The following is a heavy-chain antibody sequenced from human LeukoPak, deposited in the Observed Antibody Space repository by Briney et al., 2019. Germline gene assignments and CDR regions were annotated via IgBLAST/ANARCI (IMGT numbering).Heavy chain of an antibody. V-gene: IGHV1-18*01. CDR2: VSGYDGST. CDR3: ARMGGGPLSL. J-gene: IGHJ1*01. Sequence: ASVKVSCRASGFSFINYNFNWVRQAPGQGLEWMGWVSGYDGSTKYAQRLQGRLTMTTGTSTNTAYMELGSLRSDDTAVYFCARMGGGPLSLWGQGTLVTVSS. CDR1: GFSFINYN. D-gene: IGHD2-15*01.